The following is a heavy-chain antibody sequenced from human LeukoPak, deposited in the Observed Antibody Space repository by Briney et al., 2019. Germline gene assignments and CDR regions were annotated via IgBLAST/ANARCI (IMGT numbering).Heavy chain of an antibody. CDR2: INHSGST. CDR1: GGSFSGYY. D-gene: IGHD1-1*01. V-gene: IGHV4-34*01. J-gene: IGHJ5*02. CDR3: ARDRLQLQS. Sequence: SETLSLTCAVYGGSFSGYYWSWIRQPPGKGLEWIGEINHSGSTNYNPPLKSRVTISVDTSKNQSSLKLSSVTAADTAVYYCARDRLQLQSWGQGTLVTVSS.